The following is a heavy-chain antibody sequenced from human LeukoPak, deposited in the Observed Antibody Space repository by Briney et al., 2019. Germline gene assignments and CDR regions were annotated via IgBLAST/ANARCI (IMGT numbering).Heavy chain of an antibody. CDR3: TRGYSYGFH. V-gene: IGHV3-49*03. CDR1: GFTFGDYA. J-gene: IGHJ4*02. Sequence: GGSLRLSCTASGFTFGDYAMSWFRQAPGKGLEWLGFIRSKTHSGATEYAASVRGRFTISRDDSKSIAYLQMNSLKTEDTAMYYCTRGYSYGFHWGQGTLVIVSS. CDR2: IRSKTHSGAT. D-gene: IGHD5-18*01.